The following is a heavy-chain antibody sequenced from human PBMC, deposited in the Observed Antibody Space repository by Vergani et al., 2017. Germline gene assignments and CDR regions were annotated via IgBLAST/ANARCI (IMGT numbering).Heavy chain of an antibody. J-gene: IGHJ3*01. D-gene: IGHD2-15*01. CDR2: ISASGNA. CDR1: GGSISAGYYF. V-gene: IGHV4-61*02. Sequence: QVQLQASGPGRVKPSQTLSLTCTMSGGSISAGYYFWSWIRQPAGKGLEWLGHISASGNASHSPSLKTRVSMSVDTSKNQFSLTVTTVTAADTAIYFCARRGGGYYSGGKVHPLRTALDVGGHGTVVTVSS. CDR3: ARRGGGYYSGGKVHPLRTALDV.